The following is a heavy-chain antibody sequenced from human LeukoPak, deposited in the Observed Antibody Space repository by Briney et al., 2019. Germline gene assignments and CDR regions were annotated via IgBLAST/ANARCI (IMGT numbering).Heavy chain of an antibody. Sequence: SETLSLTCTVSGGSISSYYWSWIRQPPGKGLEWIGYIYYSGSTNYNPSLKSRVTISVDTSKNQFSLKLSSVTAADTAVYYCARGGGYSYGLHFDYWGQGTLVTVSS. CDR1: GGSISSYY. D-gene: IGHD5-18*01. CDR3: ARGGGYSYGLHFDY. CDR2: IYYSGST. V-gene: IGHV4-59*01. J-gene: IGHJ4*02.